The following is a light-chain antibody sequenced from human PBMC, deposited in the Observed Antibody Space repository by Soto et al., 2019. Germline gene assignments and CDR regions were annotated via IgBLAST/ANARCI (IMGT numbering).Light chain of an antibody. J-gene: IGKJ1*01. CDR1: QSIGGNF. Sequence: ILLTQSPGTLSLSTGEGATLSCRASQSIGGNFLAWYQQRRGQAPRLLIHGASNRATGIPDRFSGSGSGTDFTLTITRLEPEDFAVYYCQQYGGSPRTFGQGTKVDIK. CDR2: GAS. CDR3: QQYGGSPRT. V-gene: IGKV3-20*01.